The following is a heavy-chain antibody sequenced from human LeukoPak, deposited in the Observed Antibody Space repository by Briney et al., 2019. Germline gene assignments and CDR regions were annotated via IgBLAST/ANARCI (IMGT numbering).Heavy chain of an antibody. Sequence: ASVKVSCKVSGYTLTELSMHWVRQAPGKGLEWMGGFDLGDGETIFAQKFQGRVTMTRNTSISTAYMELSSLRSEDTAVYYCARTESVLAGMDVWGQGTTVTVSS. J-gene: IGHJ6*02. CDR3: ARTESVLAGMDV. CDR1: GYTLTELS. CDR2: FDLGDGET. V-gene: IGHV1-24*01. D-gene: IGHD1-14*01.